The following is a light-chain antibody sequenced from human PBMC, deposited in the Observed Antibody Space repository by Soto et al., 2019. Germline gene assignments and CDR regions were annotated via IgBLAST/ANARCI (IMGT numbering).Light chain of an antibody. Sequence: QSVLTQPPSASGSPGQSVTISCTGSSSDVGGYEYVSWFQQHPGKAPKLIIYEVRKRASGVPDRFSSSKSVNTASLTVSGLQAEDDADYYCSSYAGSNSLLFGGGTKLTVL. V-gene: IGLV2-8*01. CDR3: SSYAGSNSLL. CDR1: SSDVGGYEY. J-gene: IGLJ3*02. CDR2: EVR.